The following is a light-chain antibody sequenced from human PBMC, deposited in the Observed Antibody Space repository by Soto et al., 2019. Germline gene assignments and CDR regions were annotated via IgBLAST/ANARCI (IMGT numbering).Light chain of an antibody. CDR3: QSYDSSLSGSGV. V-gene: IGLV1-40*01. CDR2: GHN. J-gene: IGLJ3*02. CDR1: TSNIGAGYE. Sequence: QSVLTQPPSVSGAPGQRVTISCTGSTSNIGAGYEVHWYQQLPGTAPKLLISGHNNRPSGVPDRFFGSKSGTSASLTITGLQAEYEADYFCQSYDSSLSGSGVFGGGTKLTVL.